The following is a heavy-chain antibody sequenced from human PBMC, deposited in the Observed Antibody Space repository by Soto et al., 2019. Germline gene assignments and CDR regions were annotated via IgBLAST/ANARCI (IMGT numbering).Heavy chain of an antibody. V-gene: IGHV2-5*02. D-gene: IGHD1-26*01. CDR2: LYWDDDK. CDR3: AQFPYSGGPAY. J-gene: IGHJ4*02. Sequence: QITLKEAGPTLVKPTQTLTLTCTFSGFSLSTGGVSVGWIRQPPGKALEWLALLYWDDDKRYSPSLKSRLSLTKDTSKNPVILTMTNMDRVDAATYYCAQFPYSGGPAYWGQGALVAVSS. CDR1: GFSLSTGGVS.